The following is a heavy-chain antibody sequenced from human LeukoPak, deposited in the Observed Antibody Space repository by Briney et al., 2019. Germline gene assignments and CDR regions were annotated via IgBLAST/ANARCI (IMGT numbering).Heavy chain of an antibody. V-gene: IGHV3-21*01. CDR1: GFTFSSYS. CDR3: ARDTTMYYYDSSGDLNWFDP. J-gene: IGHJ5*02. Sequence: PGGPLRLSCAASGFTFSSYSMNWVRQAPGKGLEWVSSISSSSSYIYYADSVKGRFTISRDNAKNSLYLQMNSLRAEDTAVYYCARDTTMYYYDSSGDLNWFDPWGQGTLVTVSS. D-gene: IGHD3-22*01. CDR2: ISSSSSYI.